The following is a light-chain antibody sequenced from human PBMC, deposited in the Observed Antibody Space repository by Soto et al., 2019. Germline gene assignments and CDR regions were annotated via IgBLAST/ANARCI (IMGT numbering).Light chain of an antibody. Sequence: QSVLTQPASVSGSPGQSITIFCTGTSSDVGGYNYVSWYQQRPGKPPKLMIYDVTNRPSGVSNRCSGSKSGSTASLTISGLQAEDEGDYYCSSYTNRNTVVFGGGTKLTVL. CDR2: DVT. CDR1: SSDVGGYNY. CDR3: SSYTNRNTVV. J-gene: IGLJ3*02. V-gene: IGLV2-14*03.